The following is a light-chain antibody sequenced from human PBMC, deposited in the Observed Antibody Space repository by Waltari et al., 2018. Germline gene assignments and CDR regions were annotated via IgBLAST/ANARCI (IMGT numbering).Light chain of an antibody. V-gene: IGLV1-40*01. CDR2: GDS. J-gene: IGLJ3*02. Sequence: QPALTQPASVSGSPGQSITISCSGSSSNIGATYDVHWYQLLPGKASNFLIPGDSNRPSGFPGRFSGSKSGTSASLAITGLQAEDEADYYCHSYDSSLSGWVFGGGTKLTVL. CDR3: HSYDSSLSGWV. CDR1: SSNIGATYD.